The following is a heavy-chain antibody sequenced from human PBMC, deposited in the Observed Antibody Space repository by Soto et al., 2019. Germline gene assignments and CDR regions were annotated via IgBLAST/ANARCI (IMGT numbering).Heavy chain of an antibody. CDR1: GGSMSRCY. J-gene: IGHJ6*02. CDR2: IYYSGST. V-gene: IGHV4-59*01. Sequence: PSEALSVTCTGSGGSMSRCYWSWSRQPPGKGLEWIGYIYYSGSTNYNPSLKSRVTMSVDTPKNQFSLKLSSVTAADTAVYYCARRGYGPGFPYYYGMDVWGQGTTVT. CDR3: ARRGYGPGFPYYYGMDV. D-gene: IGHD3-10*01.